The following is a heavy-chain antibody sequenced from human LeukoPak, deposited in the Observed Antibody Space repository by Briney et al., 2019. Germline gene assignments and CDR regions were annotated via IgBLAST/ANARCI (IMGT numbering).Heavy chain of an antibody. CDR3: ARGHYGDY. J-gene: IGHJ4*02. Sequence: ASVKVSCKVSGYTFTTHGINWVRQAPGHGLEWMGWISTSNGNTDFAQNLQGRLTMTTDTSTSTAWMELRSLRSDDTAMYFCARGHYGDYWGQGSLVTVSS. CDR2: ISTSNGNT. CDR1: GYTFTTHG. V-gene: IGHV1-18*01.